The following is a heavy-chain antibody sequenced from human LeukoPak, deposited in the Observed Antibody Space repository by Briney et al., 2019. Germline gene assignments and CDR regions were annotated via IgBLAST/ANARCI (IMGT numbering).Heavy chain of an antibody. CDR2: ISSRSGYI. J-gene: IGHJ4*02. CDR3: ASFDSSGWHYFDY. V-gene: IGHV3-21*01. D-gene: IGHD6-19*01. Sequence: GGSLRLSCAASGFTLSSYSMSWARQAPGKGLEWVSSISSRSGYIYYADSVNGRFTISRDNAKNSLYLQMNTLRAEDTAVYYCASFDSSGWHYFDYWGQGTLVTVSA. CDR1: GFTLSSYS.